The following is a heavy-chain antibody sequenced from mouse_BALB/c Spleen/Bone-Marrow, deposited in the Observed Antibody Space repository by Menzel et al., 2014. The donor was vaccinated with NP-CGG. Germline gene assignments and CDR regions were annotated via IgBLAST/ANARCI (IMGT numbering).Heavy chain of an antibody. CDR2: ISNGGGST. CDR1: GFTFSDYY. D-gene: IGHD2-10*01. Sequence: EVMLVESGGGLVQPGGSLKLSCATSGFTFSDYYMYWVRQTPEKRLEWVAYISNGGGSTYYPDTVKGRFTISRDNAKNTLYLQMSRLKSEDTAMYYCASTYYGNPIAYWGQGLWSLSLQ. J-gene: IGHJ3*01. V-gene: IGHV5-12*02. CDR3: ASTYYGNPIAY.